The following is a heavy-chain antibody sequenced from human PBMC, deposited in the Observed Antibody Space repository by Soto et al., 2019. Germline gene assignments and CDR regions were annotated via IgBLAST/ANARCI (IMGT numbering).Heavy chain of an antibody. V-gene: IGHV4-34*01. J-gene: IGHJ6*02. CDR3: ARGILELRYYYGMDV. CDR2: INHSGST. D-gene: IGHD1-7*01. Sequence: SETLSLTCTVSGGSIRSGGYYWSWVRQNPRRGLEWIGEINHSGSTNYNPSLKSRVTISVDTSKNQFSLKLSSVTAADTAVYYCARGILELRYYYGMDVWGQGTTVTVSS. CDR1: GGSIRSGGYY.